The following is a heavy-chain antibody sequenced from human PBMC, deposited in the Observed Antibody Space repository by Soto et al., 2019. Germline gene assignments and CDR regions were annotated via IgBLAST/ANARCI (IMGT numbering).Heavy chain of an antibody. CDR3: ARWVEVSLDYFDS. CDR2: IFYSGST. V-gene: IGHV4-59*01. D-gene: IGHD2-15*01. Sequence: SETLSLTCTVSGGSIGDYYWGWVRQPPGKGLEWIGYIFYSGSTNYNPSLKSRVTISLDTPKNQFSLKLSSVTAADTAVYYCARWVEVSLDYFDSWGQGTPVTVSS. CDR1: GGSIGDYY. J-gene: IGHJ4*02.